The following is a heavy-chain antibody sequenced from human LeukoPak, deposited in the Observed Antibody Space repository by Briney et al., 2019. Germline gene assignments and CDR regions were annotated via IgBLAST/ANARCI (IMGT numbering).Heavy chain of an antibody. V-gene: IGHV3-33*01. CDR1: GFTFGGYG. CDR3: TRYNNDHFDY. Sequence: PGRSLRLSCAGSGFTFGGYGMHWFRHTPGKGLEWVAVIAYDGSRAFYADSVKGRFTISRDNSKNTMSVQMDGLRAEDTAVYYCTRYNNDHFDYWGQGTLVTVSS. CDR2: IAYDGSRA. J-gene: IGHJ4*02. D-gene: IGHD1-14*01.